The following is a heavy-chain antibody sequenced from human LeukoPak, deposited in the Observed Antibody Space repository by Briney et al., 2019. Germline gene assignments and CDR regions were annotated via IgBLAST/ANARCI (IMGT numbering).Heavy chain of an antibody. J-gene: IGHJ4*02. CDR1: GGSISSGAYY. D-gene: IGHD2-8*01. V-gene: IGHV4-31*03. Sequence: SETLSLTCTVSGGSISSGAYYWSWIRQHPGKGLEWIGYIYYSGSTYYNPSLKSRLTISVDTSKSQFSLKLSSVTAADTAMYYCARKVYAPYFDSWGQGTLVTVSS. CDR2: IYYSGST. CDR3: ARKVYAPYFDS.